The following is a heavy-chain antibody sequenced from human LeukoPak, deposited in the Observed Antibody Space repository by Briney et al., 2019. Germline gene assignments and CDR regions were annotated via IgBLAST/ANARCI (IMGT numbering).Heavy chain of an antibody. CDR1: GFTFSSYA. CDR3: ASGLVRRRLDY. CDR2: ISRSGGST. J-gene: IGHJ4*02. V-gene: IGHV3-23*01. Sequence: GGSLRLSFAASGFTFSSYAMSWVRQAPGKGLDWVSAISRSGGSTYYADPVKGRFNISRDNSKNTLYLQMSSLRAEDTAVYYCASGLVRRRLDYWGQGRLVTVSS. D-gene: IGHD6-19*01.